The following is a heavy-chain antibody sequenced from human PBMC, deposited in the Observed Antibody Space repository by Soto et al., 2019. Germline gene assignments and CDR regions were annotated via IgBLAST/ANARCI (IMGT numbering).Heavy chain of an antibody. CDR2: ISAYNGNT. J-gene: IGHJ6*02. V-gene: IGHV1-18*01. CDR3: ARGYCSGGSCYSGPTYYYYYGMDV. D-gene: IGHD2-15*01. CDR1: GYTFTSYG. Sequence: ASVKVSCKASGYTFTSYGISWVRQAPGQGLEWMGWISAYNGNTNYAQKLQGRVTMTTDTSTSTAYMELRSLRSDDTAVYYCARGYCSGGSCYSGPTYYYYYGMDVWGQGTTVTVSS.